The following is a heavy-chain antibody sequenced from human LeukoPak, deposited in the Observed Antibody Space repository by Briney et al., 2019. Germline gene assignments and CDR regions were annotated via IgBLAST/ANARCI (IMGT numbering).Heavy chain of an antibody. D-gene: IGHD2-15*01. J-gene: IGHJ6*03. CDR1: GGSISSSNW. CDR2: IYHSGST. V-gene: IGHV4-4*02. Sequence: SGTLSLTCAVSGGSISSSNWWSWVRQPPGKGLEWIGEIYHSGSTNYNPSLKSRVTISVDTSKNQFSLKLSSVTAADTAVYYCARAVVVRNRRYYYYYMDVWGKGTTVIVSS. CDR3: ARAVVVRNRRYYYYYMDV.